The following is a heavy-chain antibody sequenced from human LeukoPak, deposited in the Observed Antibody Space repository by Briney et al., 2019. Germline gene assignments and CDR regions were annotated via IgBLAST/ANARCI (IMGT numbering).Heavy chain of an antibody. V-gene: IGHV3-66*01. D-gene: IGHD3-16*01. J-gene: IGHJ4*02. Sequence: PGGSLRLSCAASGFTVSSNYMSWVRQAPGKGLEWGSVIYSGGSTYYADSVKGRFTISRDNSKNTLYLQMNSLRAEDTAVYYCARDLDGALGAFDYWGQGTLVTVSS. CDR3: ARDLDGALGAFDY. CDR1: GFTVSSNY. CDR2: IYSGGST.